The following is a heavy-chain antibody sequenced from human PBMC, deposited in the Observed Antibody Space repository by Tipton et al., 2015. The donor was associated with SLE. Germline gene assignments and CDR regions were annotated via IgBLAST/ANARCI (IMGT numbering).Heavy chain of an antibody. D-gene: IGHD3-10*01. Sequence: SLRLSCAASGFTFSNYAMSWVRQAPGKGLTWVSTIDGDAGKTYYADSVKGRFFVSRDTSKSTLYLQLNSLRAEDTAVYFCARSPRTTGRNYFEYWGQGSLVMVSS. CDR1: GFTFSNYA. CDR3: ARSPRTTGRNYFEY. CDR2: IDGDAGKT. J-gene: IGHJ4*02. V-gene: IGHV3-23*01.